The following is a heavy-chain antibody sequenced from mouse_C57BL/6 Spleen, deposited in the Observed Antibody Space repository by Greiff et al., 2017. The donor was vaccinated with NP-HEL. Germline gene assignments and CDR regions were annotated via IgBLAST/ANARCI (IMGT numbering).Heavy chain of an antibody. J-gene: IGHJ1*03. CDR1: GYTFTSYW. CDR2: INPSSGYT. CDR3: ARFDDYDVWYFDV. Sequence: VQLQQSGAELAKPGASAKLSCKASGYTFTSYWMHWVKQRPGQGLEWIGYINPSSGYTKYNQKFKDKATLTADKSSSTAYMQLSSLTYEDSAVYYCARFDDYDVWYFDVWGTGTTVTVSS. D-gene: IGHD2-4*01. V-gene: IGHV1-7*01.